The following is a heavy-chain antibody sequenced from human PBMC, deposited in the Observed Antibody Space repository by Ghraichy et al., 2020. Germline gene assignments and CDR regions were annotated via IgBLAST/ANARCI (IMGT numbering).Heavy chain of an antibody. CDR2: INHRGST. CDR3: ARDIWGLPPDY. Sequence: SETLSLTCTVSGYSISSDYYWGWIRQPPGKGLEWIGAINHRGSTYYNPSLKSRVTISVDTSKNQFSLKLSSVTAADTAVYYCARDIWGLPPDYWGPGTLVTASS. V-gene: IGHV4-38-2*02. D-gene: IGHD7-27*01. J-gene: IGHJ4*02. CDR1: GYSISSDYY.